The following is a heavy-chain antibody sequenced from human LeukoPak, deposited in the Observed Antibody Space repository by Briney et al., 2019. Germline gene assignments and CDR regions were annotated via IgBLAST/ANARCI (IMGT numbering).Heavy chain of an antibody. V-gene: IGHV3-23*01. Sequence: GGSLRLSCAASGFTFSSYAMSWVRQAPGKGLEWVSAISGSGGSTYYADSVKGRFTISRDNSKNTLYLRMNSLRAEDTAVYYCAKDTVLAYSSSFDYWGQGTLVTASS. CDR1: GFTFSSYA. CDR3: AKDTVLAYSSSFDY. J-gene: IGHJ4*02. D-gene: IGHD6-13*01. CDR2: ISGSGGST.